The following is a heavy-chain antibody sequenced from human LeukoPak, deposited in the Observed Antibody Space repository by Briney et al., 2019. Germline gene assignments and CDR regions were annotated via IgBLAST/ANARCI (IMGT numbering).Heavy chain of an antibody. CDR1: GFTFSNYA. CDR2: IEKDASNT. D-gene: IGHD1-1*01. CDR3: AKREGALLENWKFDF. V-gene: IGHV3-23*05. J-gene: IGHJ2*01. Sequence: GGSLRLSCAASGFTFSNYAMSWVRQAPGKMLECVSTIEKDASNTYYADSVKGRVTISRHNSKNTLYLQMNSLRAEDTAIFYCAKREGALLENWKFDFWGRGTLVTVSS.